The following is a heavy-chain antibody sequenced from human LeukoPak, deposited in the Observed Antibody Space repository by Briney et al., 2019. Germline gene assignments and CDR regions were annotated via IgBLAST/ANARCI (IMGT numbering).Heavy chain of an antibody. CDR3: ARVAPVTWIPGVFDY. J-gene: IGHJ4*02. CDR1: GGSLSVHY. Sequence: SNTLSITGTDSGGSLSVHYWSWIQQPPGKRKHWIEKIQYSGGTSYNPSLISRVTISLDTSKKQFSLKLTSVTAADTAVYYCARVAPVTWIPGVFDYWGQGSLVTVSS. D-gene: IGHD4-23*01. CDR2: IQYSGGT. V-gene: IGHV4-59*11.